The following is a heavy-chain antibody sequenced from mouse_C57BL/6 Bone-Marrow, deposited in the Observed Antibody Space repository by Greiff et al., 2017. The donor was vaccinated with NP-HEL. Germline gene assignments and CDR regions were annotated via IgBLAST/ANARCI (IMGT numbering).Heavy chain of an antibody. CDR3: ARRETGTDYFDY. Sequence: QVQLKQSGPELVKPGASVKISCKASGYAFSSSWMNWVKQRPGKGLEWIGRIYPGDGDTNYNGKFKGKATLTADKSSSTAYMQLSSLTSEDSAVYFCARRETGTDYFDYWGQGTTLTVSS. J-gene: IGHJ2*01. D-gene: IGHD4-1*01. CDR2: IYPGDGDT. V-gene: IGHV1-82*01. CDR1: GYAFSSSW.